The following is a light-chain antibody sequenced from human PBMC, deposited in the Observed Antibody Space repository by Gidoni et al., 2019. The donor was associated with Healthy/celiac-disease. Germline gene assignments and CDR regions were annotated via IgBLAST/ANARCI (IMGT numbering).Light chain of an antibody. Sequence: HSVLTQPPSPSVTPGQRVTISCSGSSSNIGSNYVYWYQQLPGTAPKLLIYRNNQRPSGVPDRFSGSKSGTSASLAISGLRSEDEADYYCAAWDDSLSGWVFGGGTKLTVL. J-gene: IGLJ3*02. V-gene: IGLV1-47*01. CDR1: SSNIGSNY. CDR3: AAWDDSLSGWV. CDR2: RNN.